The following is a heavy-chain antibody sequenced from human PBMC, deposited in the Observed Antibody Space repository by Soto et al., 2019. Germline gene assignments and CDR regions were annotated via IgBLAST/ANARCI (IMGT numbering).Heavy chain of an antibody. CDR1: GYVFISYG. J-gene: IGHJ4*02. V-gene: IGHV1-18*04. CDR2: ISAYTGKA. CDR3: ARDQRYYGSGSYYSDN. Sequence: QVQPVQSGPEVKKPGASVKVSCKTSGYVFISYGISWVRQAPGHGLEWVGWISAYTGKADYAQKFQGRVTMTTETSTSTAFLELWSLRSDDTAVYYCARDQRYYGSGSYYSDNWGQGTLVTVSS. D-gene: IGHD3-10*01.